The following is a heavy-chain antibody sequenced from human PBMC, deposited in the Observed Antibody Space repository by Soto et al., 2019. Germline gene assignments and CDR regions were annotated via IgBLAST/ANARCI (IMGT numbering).Heavy chain of an antibody. CDR1: GFTLSSYT. J-gene: IGHJ5*02. CDR2: IDTSSSYV. D-gene: IGHD2-2*01. CDR3: ARDSRIVATFAMGSVGFDP. Sequence: GGSLRLSCATSGFTLSSYTMNWVRQAPGKDQEWISSIDTSSSYVYYADSVKGRFTMSRDNAKSSLYLQMNGLRAEDTAVYYCARDSRIVATFAMGSVGFDPWGQGTLVTVS. V-gene: IGHV3-21*01.